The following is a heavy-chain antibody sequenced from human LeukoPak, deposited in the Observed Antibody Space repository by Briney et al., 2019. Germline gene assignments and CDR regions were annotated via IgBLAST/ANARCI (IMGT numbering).Heavy chain of an antibody. CDR1: GFTFCSYW. CDR3: ARVYYYYMDV. J-gene: IGHJ6*03. V-gene: IGHV3-7*01. CDR2: IKQDGSEK. Sequence: VGSLRLSCAASGFTFCSYWMSWVRQAPGKGLGWVSNIKQDGSEKYYVASLKCRFTISRANSKNSLYLQMNSLRAEDTAVYYCARVYYYYMDVWGKGTTVTVSS.